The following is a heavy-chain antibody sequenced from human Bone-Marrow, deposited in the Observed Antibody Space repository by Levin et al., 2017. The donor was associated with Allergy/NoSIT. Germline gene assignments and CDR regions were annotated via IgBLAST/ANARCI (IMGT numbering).Heavy chain of an antibody. J-gene: IGHJ4*02. CDR2: ISPDGSRK. CDR1: GFTFRSYA. D-gene: IGHD6-13*01. CDR3: ARADSSSWHNFDY. V-gene: IGHV3-30-3*01. Sequence: QSGGSLRLSCAASGFTFRSYAMHWVRQAPGKGLEWVAVISPDGSRKYYADSVKGQLTISRDNSKDTLYLQVNSLRGEDTAVYYCARADSSSWHNFDYWGQGTTVTVSS.